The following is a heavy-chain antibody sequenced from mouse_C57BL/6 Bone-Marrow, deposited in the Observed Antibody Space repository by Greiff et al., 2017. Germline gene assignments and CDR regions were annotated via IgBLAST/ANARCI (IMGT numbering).Heavy chain of an antibody. D-gene: IGHD1-1*01. CDR3: ARWACGSSLCWYFDV. J-gene: IGHJ1*03. Sequence: VKLQQPGAELVKPGASVKLSCKASGYTFTSYWMHWVKQRPGQGLEWIGMIHPNSGSTNYNQKFKSKATLTVDKSSSTAYIQLSSLTSEDSAVYYGARWACGSSLCWYFDVWGTGTTVTVSS. V-gene: IGHV1-64*01. CDR1: GYTFTSYW. CDR2: IHPNSGST.